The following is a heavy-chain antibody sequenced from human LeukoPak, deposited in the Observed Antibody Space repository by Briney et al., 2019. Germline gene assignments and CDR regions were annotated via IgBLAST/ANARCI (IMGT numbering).Heavy chain of an antibody. CDR3: ARARRYSSSWDFDY. D-gene: IGHD6-13*01. Sequence: ASVKVSCKASGYTFTSYGISWVRQAPGQGLEWMGWISAYNGNTNYAQKLQGRVTMTTDTSTSTAYMELRSLRSDDTAVYYCARARRYSSSWDFDYWGQGTLVTVSS. CDR2: ISAYNGNT. J-gene: IGHJ4*02. V-gene: IGHV1-18*01. CDR1: GYTFTSYG.